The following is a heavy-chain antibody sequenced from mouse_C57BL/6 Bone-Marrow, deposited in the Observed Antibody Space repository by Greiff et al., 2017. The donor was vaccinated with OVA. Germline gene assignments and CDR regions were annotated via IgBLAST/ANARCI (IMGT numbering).Heavy chain of an antibody. J-gene: IGHJ1*03. D-gene: IGHD1-1*01. CDR1: GYTFTDYY. CDR2: INPYNGGT. Sequence: EVQGVESGPVLVKPGASVKMSCKASGYTFTDYYMNWVKQSHGKSLEWIGVINPYNGGTSYNQKFKGKATLTVDKSSSTAYMELNSLTSEDSAVYYCARKGSYYGSSYLGVWGTGTTVTVSS. CDR3: ARKGSYYGSSYLGV. V-gene: IGHV1-19*01.